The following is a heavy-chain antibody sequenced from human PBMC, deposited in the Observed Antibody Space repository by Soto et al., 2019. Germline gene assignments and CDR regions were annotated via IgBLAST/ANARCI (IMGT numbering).Heavy chain of an antibody. J-gene: IGHJ4*02. D-gene: IGHD3-22*01. CDR2: ISAYNGDT. V-gene: IGHV1-18*04. Sequence: ASVKVSCKTSGYTFTNYGFSLVRRAPGQGLEWMGWISAYNGDTNYAQNFQGRVFMTTDTSTRTAYMELRSLRSDDTAVYYCARDRGFYDSSNYRFDYWGQGTLVTVSS. CDR3: ARDRGFYDSSNYRFDY. CDR1: GYTFTNYG.